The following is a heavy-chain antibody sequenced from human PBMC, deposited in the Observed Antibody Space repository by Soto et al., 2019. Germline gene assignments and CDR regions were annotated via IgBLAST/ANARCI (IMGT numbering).Heavy chain of an antibody. CDR2: ISAYKVNP. D-gene: IGHD6-6*01. J-gene: IGHJ4*02. CDR1: GYTFTSYG. Sequence: QVQLVQSGAEVKKPGASVKVSCKASGYTFTSYGISWVRQAPGQGLEWMEWISAYKVNPNYAQKLQGRVTMTTATSTSTAYMELRSLRSDDTAVYYCARDWGPFSLTADRPFDYWGQGTLVTVSS. CDR3: ARDWGPFSLTADRPFDY. V-gene: IGHV1-18*01.